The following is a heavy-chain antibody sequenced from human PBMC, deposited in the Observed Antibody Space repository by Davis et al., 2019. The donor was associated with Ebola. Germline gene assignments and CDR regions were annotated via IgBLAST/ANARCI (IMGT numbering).Heavy chain of an antibody. Sequence: PGGSLRLSCAASGFTVSSYAMSWVRQPPGKGLEWVSAISDSGATTYYADSVRGRFTISRDNSKNTLCLQMNSLRAEDTAIYYCAKEVPAAAQFDYWGQGALVTVSS. V-gene: IGHV3-23*01. D-gene: IGHD2-2*01. J-gene: IGHJ4*02. CDR3: AKEVPAAAQFDY. CDR1: GFTVSSYA. CDR2: ISDSGATT.